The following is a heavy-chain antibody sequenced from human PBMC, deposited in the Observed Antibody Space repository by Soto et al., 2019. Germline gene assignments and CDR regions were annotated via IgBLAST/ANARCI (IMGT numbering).Heavy chain of an antibody. D-gene: IGHD3-22*01. CDR1: GYTFTSYG. J-gene: IGHJ4*02. Sequence: ASVKVSCKASGYTFTSYGISRVRQAPGQGLEWMGWISAYNGNTNYAQKLQGRVTMTTDTSTSTAYMELRSLRSDDTAVYYCARDGSSSYYYDSSALGNFDYWGQGTLVTVSS. CDR2: ISAYNGNT. CDR3: ARDGSSSYYYDSSALGNFDY. V-gene: IGHV1-18*01.